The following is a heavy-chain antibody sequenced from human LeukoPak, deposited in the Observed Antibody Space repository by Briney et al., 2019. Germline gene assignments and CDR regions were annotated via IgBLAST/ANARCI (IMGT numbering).Heavy chain of an antibody. V-gene: IGHV3-9*01. CDR1: GFTFDDYA. D-gene: IGHD4-17*01. Sequence: PGRSLRLSCAASGFTFDDYAMHWVRQAPGKGLEWVSGISWNSGSIGYADSVKGRFTISRDNAKNSLYLQMNSLRAEDTALYYCAKDTGSTVRWGQGTLVTVSS. CDR2: ISWNSGSI. CDR3: AKDTGSTVR. J-gene: IGHJ4*02.